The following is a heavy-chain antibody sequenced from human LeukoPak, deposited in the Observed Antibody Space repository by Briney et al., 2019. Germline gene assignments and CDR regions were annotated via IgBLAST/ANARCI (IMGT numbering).Heavy chain of an antibody. V-gene: IGHV3-7*03. CDR1: GFTFSRYW. CDR3: AKDRVSGVVAILIGGY. Sequence: PGGSLRLSCAASGFTFSRYWMSWVRQVPRKGLEWVANIKQDGGEIYYVDSVKGRFTISRDNAKSSLYLQMNSLRAEDTAVYYCAKDRVSGVVAILIGGYWGQGTLVTVSS. J-gene: IGHJ4*02. CDR2: IKQDGGEI. D-gene: IGHD3-22*01.